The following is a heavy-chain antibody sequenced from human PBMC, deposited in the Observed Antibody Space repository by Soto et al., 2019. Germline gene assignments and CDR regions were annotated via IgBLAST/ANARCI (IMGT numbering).Heavy chain of an antibody. V-gene: IGHV4-39*01. CDR2: IYYSGST. Sequence: GKGLEWIGSIYYSGSTYYNPSLKSRVTISVNTSKNQFSLKLSSVTAADTAVYYCARWTYYRSGWKGGLFTVFDFWVQGSLVTVS. D-gene: IGHD6-19*01. J-gene: IGHJ5*01. CDR3: ARWTYYRSGWKGGLFTVFDF.